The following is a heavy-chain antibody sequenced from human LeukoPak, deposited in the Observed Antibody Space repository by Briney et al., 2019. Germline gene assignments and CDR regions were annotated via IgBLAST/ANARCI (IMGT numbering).Heavy chain of an antibody. V-gene: IGHV3-21*01. CDR3: AKDTLTAHRYYYYYYMDV. J-gene: IGHJ6*03. Sequence: GGSLRLSCAASGFTFSSYSMNWVRQAPGKGLEWVSSISSSSSYIYYADSVKGRFTISRDNAKNSLYLQMNSLRAEDTAVYYCAKDTLTAHRYYYYYYMDVWGKGTTVTVSS. D-gene: IGHD1-20*01. CDR1: GFTFSSYS. CDR2: ISSSSSYI.